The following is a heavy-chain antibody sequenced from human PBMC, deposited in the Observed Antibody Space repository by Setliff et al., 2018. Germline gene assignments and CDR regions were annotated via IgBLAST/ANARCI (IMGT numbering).Heavy chain of an antibody. V-gene: IGHV4-34*01. D-gene: IGHD6-19*01. CDR1: GGSFTYYY. CDR2: INHSGST. Sequence: SETLSLTCAASGGSFTYYYWTWIRQPPGKGLEWIGEINHSGSTNYNPSLKSRVTISIDTSKNQFSLNLRSVTAADTAVYYCARATSGWYSAYYYYMDVWGKGTTVTVSS. J-gene: IGHJ6*03. CDR3: ARATSGWYSAYYYYMDV.